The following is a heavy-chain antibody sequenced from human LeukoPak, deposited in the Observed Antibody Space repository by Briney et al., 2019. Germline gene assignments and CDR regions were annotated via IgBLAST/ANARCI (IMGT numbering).Heavy chain of an antibody. CDR1: GYTFTSYD. CDR2: MNPNSGNT. CDR3: ARVGYYYDSSETVYYYYYGMDV. J-gene: IGHJ6*02. V-gene: IGHV1-8*01. Sequence: ASVKVSCKASGYTFTSYDINWVRQATGQGLEWMGWMNPNSGNTGYAQKLQGRVTMTTDTSTSTAYMELRSLRSDDTAVYYCARVGYYYDSSETVYYYYYGMDVWGQGTTVTVSS. D-gene: IGHD3-22*01.